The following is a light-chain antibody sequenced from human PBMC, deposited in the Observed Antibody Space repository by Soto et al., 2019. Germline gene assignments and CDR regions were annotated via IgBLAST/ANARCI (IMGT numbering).Light chain of an antibody. Sequence: EIVLTQSPATLSLSPGERATLSCRASQNVSRYLAWYQQQPGQAPRLLIYDASNRVPGIPARFSGSGSGTDLTLPISSLEPEDFAVYYGQQRSNWPWTFGQGTKVEIK. CDR1: QNVSRY. CDR2: DAS. J-gene: IGKJ1*01. CDR3: QQRSNWPWT. V-gene: IGKV3-11*01.